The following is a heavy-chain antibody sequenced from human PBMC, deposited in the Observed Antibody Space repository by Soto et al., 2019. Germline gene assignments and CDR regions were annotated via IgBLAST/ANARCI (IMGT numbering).Heavy chain of an antibody. CDR3: ARLRGLGEISPYFDS. CDR1: GGSISTYY. CDR2: IYYRGTT. V-gene: IGHV4-59*08. Sequence: QVQLQESGPGLVKPSETLSLTCTVSGGSISTYYWSWIRQPPGRGLEWIGYIYYRGTTNYNPSLKSRVTISVDTSKNQFYLKLSSVTAADTAVYYCARLRGLGEISPYFDSWGQGTLVTVSS. J-gene: IGHJ4*02. D-gene: IGHD3-10*01.